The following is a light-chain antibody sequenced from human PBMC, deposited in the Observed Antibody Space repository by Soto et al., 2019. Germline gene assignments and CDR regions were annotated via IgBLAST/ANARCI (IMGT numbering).Light chain of an antibody. V-gene: IGLV1-51*01. J-gene: IGLJ3*02. Sequence: QSALTQPRSVSGSPGQSVAISCAGTSSDVGRYNYVSWYQQYPGKAPKLIIYDNNKRPSGIPDRFSGSKSGTSATLDITGLQTGDEADYYCGTWDSSLSAWVFGGGTKLTVL. CDR2: DNN. CDR1: SSDVGRYNY. CDR3: GTWDSSLSAWV.